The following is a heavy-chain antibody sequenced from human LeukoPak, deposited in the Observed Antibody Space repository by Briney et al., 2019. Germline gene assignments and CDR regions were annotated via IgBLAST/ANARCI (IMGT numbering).Heavy chain of an antibody. V-gene: IGHV1-2*02. D-gene: IGHD6-6*01. CDR2: INPNSGGT. CDR1: GYTFTGYY. J-gene: IGHJ4*02. Sequence: GASVKVSCKASGYTFTGYYMHWVRQAPGQGLEWMGWINPNSGGTNYAQKFQGRVTMTRDMSISTAYMELSRLRSDDTAVYYCARARSIIAARRGVYFDYWGQGTLVTVSS. CDR3: ARARSIIAARRGVYFDY.